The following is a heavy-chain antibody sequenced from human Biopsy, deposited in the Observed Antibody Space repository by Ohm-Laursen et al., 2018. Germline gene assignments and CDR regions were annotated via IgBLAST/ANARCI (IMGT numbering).Heavy chain of an antibody. CDR1: GFIFDDYA. CDR3: AKSGSGSYHYFDY. J-gene: IGHJ4*02. CDR2: ISFNSDTI. V-gene: IGHV3-9*01. Sequence: SLRLSCSASGFIFDDYAMHWVRQAPGKGLEWVSTISFNSDTIAYADSVKGRFTTSRDNAKNSLYLHMNSLRVEDTALYYCAKSGSGSYHYFDYWGQGTRVTVSS. D-gene: IGHD1-26*01.